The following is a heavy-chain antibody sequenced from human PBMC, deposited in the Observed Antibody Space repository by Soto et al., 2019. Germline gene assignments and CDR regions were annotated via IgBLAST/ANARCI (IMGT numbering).Heavy chain of an antibody. Sequence: PSETLSLTCTVSGGSISSYYWSWIRQPPGKGLEWIGYIYYSGSTNYNPSLKSRVTISVDTSKNQFSLKLSSVTAADTAVYYCARVYSNYDYYYMEVWGKGTTVTVSS. V-gene: IGHV4-59*01. D-gene: IGHD4-4*01. CDR1: GGSISSYY. CDR2: IYYSGST. CDR3: ARVYSNYDYYYMEV. J-gene: IGHJ6*03.